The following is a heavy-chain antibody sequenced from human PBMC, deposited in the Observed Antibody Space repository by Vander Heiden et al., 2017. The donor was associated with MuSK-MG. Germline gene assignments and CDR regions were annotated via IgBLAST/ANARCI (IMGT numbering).Heavy chain of an antibody. Sequence: QVQRVQSAAEVQNPASSVTVACNACGGTFSSYASSWVRQAPGQGLEWMGGISPIFGTANYEQKFQGRVTITADEATSTAYMELSSLRAEDTAVYYCARGGYYDSSGYPDYWGQGTLVTVSS. CDR1: GGTFSSYA. CDR3: ARGGYYDSSGYPDY. D-gene: IGHD3-22*01. CDR2: ISPIFGTA. J-gene: IGHJ4*02. V-gene: IGHV1-69*12.